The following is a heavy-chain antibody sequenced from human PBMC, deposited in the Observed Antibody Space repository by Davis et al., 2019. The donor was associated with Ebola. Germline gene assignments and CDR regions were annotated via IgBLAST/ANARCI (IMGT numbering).Heavy chain of an antibody. CDR1: GFTVSSNY. Sequence: GESLKISCAASGFTVSSNYMSWVRQAPGKGLEWVSVIYSGGSTYYADSVKGRFTISRHNSKNTLYLQMNSLRAEDTAVYYCARVGGRNWGQGTLVTVSS. CDR2: IYSGGST. CDR3: ARVGGRN. D-gene: IGHD2-15*01. J-gene: IGHJ4*02. V-gene: IGHV3-53*04.